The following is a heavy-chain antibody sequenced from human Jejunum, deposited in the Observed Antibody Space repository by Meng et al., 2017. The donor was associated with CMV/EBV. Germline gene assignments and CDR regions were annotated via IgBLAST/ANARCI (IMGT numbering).Heavy chain of an antibody. Sequence: SGFNFIGYYRHWVRQAPGQGPEWMGWINLNSGGTKSAHKFQGRVTMTRDTSISAAYLELSRLRSDDTAVYYCARGYCSGGTCFLRDSWGQGSLVTVSS. CDR1: GFNFIGYY. J-gene: IGHJ4*02. CDR3: ARGYCSGGTCFLRDS. CDR2: INLNSGGT. D-gene: IGHD2-15*01. V-gene: IGHV1-2*02.